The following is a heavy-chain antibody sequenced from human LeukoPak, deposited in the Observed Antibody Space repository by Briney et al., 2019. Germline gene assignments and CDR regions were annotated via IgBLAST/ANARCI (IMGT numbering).Heavy chain of an antibody. CDR1: GCSISGYS. V-gene: IGHV4-4*07. CDR3: ARGNPAGP. CDR2: FYTSGNT. D-gene: IGHD1-14*01. J-gene: IGHJ5*02. Sequence: SDTLSLTCTVPGCSISGYSWSWIRQSAGKGLEWIGRFYTSGNTHYNPSFKSRVTMSIDTSKKQFSLKLISVTAADTAVYYCARGNPAGPWGQGTLVSVSS.